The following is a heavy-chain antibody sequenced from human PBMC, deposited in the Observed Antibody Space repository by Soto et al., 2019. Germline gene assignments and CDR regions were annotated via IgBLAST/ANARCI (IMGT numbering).Heavy chain of an antibody. J-gene: IGHJ4*02. CDR3: ARDYDSSGYPRYYFDY. CDR2: IYPGDSDT. V-gene: IGHV5-51*01. Sequence: GESLKISCKGSGHSXTTYWIGWVRQMPGKGLEWMGIIYPGDSDTRYSPSFQGQVTISADKSISAAYLQWSSLKASDTAMYYCARDYDSSGYPRYYFDYWGQGTLVTVSS. CDR1: GHSXTTYW. D-gene: IGHD3-22*01.